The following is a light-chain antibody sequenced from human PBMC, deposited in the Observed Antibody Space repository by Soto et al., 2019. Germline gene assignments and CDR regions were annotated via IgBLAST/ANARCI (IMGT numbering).Light chain of an antibody. Sequence: EIVLTQSPGTLSLSPGERATLSCRASQSVPRSYLAWYQQKPGQAPRLLIYGTSSRATGIPDRFSGSGSGTDFTLTISRLEPEDFAVYYCQVYGPSPPITFGQGTRLEIK. J-gene: IGKJ5*01. V-gene: IGKV3-20*01. CDR1: QSVPRSY. CDR2: GTS. CDR3: QVYGPSPPIT.